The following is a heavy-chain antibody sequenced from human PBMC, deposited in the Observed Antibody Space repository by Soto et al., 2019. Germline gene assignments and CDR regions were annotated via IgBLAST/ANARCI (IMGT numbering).Heavy chain of an antibody. CDR1: GFTFSSYS. J-gene: IGHJ4*02. V-gene: IGHV3-48*01. CDR3: ATLVGATIFPFDY. D-gene: IGHD1-26*01. Sequence: EVQLVESGGGLVQPGGSLRLSCAASGFTFSSYSMNWVRQAPGKGLEWVSYISSSSSTIYYADSVKGRFTNSRDNAKNSLYLQMNSLRAEDTAVYYCATLVGATIFPFDYWGQGTLVTVSS. CDR2: ISSSSSTI.